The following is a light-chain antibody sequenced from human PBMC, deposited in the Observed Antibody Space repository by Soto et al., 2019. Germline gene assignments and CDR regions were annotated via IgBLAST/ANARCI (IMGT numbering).Light chain of an antibody. V-gene: IGKV3-20*01. CDR3: QQYGRSPLIT. Sequence: EIVLTQSPGTLSLSPGEGATLSCRASQSVSSSYLAWYQQKPGQAPRLLIYGASSRATGIPDRFSGSGSGTDFTLTISRLEPEDFAVYSCQQYGRSPLITFGQGTRLESK. J-gene: IGKJ5*01. CDR1: QSVSSSY. CDR2: GAS.